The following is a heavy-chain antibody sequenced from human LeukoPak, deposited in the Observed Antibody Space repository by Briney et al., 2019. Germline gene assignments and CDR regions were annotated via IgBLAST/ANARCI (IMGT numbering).Heavy chain of an antibody. Sequence: GGSLRLSCAASGFTFDDYAMHWVRHAPGKGLEWVSGISWNSGSIGYADSVKGRFTISRDNAKNSLYLQMNSLRAEDTALYYCALRTGTFPGGFDYWGQGTLVTVSS. D-gene: IGHD1-1*01. J-gene: IGHJ4*02. CDR1: GFTFDDYA. CDR3: ALRTGTFPGGFDY. CDR2: ISWNSGSI. V-gene: IGHV3-9*01.